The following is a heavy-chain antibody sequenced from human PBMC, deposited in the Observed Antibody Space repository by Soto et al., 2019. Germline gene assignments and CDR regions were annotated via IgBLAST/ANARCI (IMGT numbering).Heavy chain of an antibody. CDR1: GFTFSSYG. D-gene: IGHD6-19*01. CDR3: ATSSGWYDGDAFDI. V-gene: IGHV3-30*03. CDR2: ISYDGSNK. Sequence: PGGSLRLSCAASGFTFSSYGMHWVRQAPGKGLEWVAVISYDGSNKYYADSVKGRFTISRDNSKNTLYLQMSSLRAEDTAVYYCATSSGWYDGDAFDIWGQGTMVTVSS. J-gene: IGHJ3*02.